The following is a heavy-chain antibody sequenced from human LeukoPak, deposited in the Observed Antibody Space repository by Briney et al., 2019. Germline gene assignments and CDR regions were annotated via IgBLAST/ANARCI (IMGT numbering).Heavy chain of an antibody. CDR2: IYCSGST. CDR3: ARSDRSSTSCYPPFFDY. CDR1: GGSISSYY. V-gene: IGHV4-59*08. J-gene: IGHJ4*02. Sequence: SETLSLTCTVSGGSISSYYWSWIRQPPGKGLEWIGYIYCSGSTNYNPSLKSRVTISVDTSKNQFSLKLSSVTAADTAVYYCARSDRSSTSCYPPFFDYWGQGTLVTVSS. D-gene: IGHD2-2*01.